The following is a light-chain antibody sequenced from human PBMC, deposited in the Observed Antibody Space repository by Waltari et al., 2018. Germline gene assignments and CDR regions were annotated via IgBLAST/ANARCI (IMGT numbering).Light chain of an antibody. CDR3: QAWDSSAFV. Sequence: SYEVTQPPSVSVSPRQSATITCSGANLGRKYVSWYQQKSGQSPVLVIYRDDKRPSGIPERFSGSNSGNTATLTISGTQPMDEADYYCQAWDSSAFVFGAGTKVTVL. CDR2: RDD. V-gene: IGLV3-1*01. J-gene: IGLJ1*01. CDR1: NLGRKY.